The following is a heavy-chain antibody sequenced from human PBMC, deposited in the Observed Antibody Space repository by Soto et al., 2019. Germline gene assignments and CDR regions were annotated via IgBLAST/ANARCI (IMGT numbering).Heavy chain of an antibody. CDR2: ISSSSSYI. J-gene: IGHJ6*02. CDR1: GFTFSSYS. Sequence: PGGSLRLSCAASGFTFSSYSMNWVRQAPGKGLEWVSSISSSSSYIYYADSVKGRFTISRDNAKNSLYLQMNSLRAEDTAVYYCARDWGYYYYYGMDVWGQGTTVTSP. D-gene: IGHD3-16*01. CDR3: ARDWGYYYYYGMDV. V-gene: IGHV3-21*01.